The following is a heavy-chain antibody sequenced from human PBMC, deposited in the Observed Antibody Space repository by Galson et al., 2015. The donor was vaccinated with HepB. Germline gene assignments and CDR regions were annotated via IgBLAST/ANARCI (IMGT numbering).Heavy chain of an antibody. CDR1: GYTFTNYG. V-gene: IGHV1-18*01. D-gene: IGHD1-20*01. CDR2: ISAYSGKT. CDR3: ARDTVQTGITGSSTLDS. Sequence: SVKVSCKASGYTFTNYGISWVRQAPGQGLEWMGWISAYSGKTDYAQRLQGRVTMTTDISTSTAYMELRSLISDDTAIYYCARDTVQTGITGSSTLDSWGQGTLVTVSS. J-gene: IGHJ4*02.